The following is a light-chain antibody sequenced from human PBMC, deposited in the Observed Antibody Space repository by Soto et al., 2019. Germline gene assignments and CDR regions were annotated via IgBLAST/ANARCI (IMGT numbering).Light chain of an antibody. Sequence: DIQMTQSPSTLSASVGDRVTITCRASQSISSWLAWYQQKAGKAPNLLIYKASRLESGVPSRFSGTGSGTEFTLTISSLQPDDSATYYCQQYNSYLFGQGTRLEI. CDR2: KAS. CDR3: QQYNSYL. V-gene: IGKV1-5*03. CDR1: QSISSW. J-gene: IGKJ5*01.